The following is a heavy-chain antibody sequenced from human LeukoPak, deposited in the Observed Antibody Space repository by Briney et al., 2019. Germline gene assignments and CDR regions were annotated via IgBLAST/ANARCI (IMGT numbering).Heavy chain of an antibody. J-gene: IGHJ3*02. CDR2: TYYKSKWYN. CDR1: GDSVSSNTAT. Sequence: SQTLSLTCAISGDSVSSNTATWNWIRQSPSRGLEWLGRTYYKSKWYNDYALFVKSRITINPDTSKNQFSLLLNSVTPDDTAVYYCARDAAPYCAGDCYVFDIWGQGTMVTVSS. V-gene: IGHV6-1*01. D-gene: IGHD2-21*01. CDR3: ARDAAPYCAGDCYVFDI.